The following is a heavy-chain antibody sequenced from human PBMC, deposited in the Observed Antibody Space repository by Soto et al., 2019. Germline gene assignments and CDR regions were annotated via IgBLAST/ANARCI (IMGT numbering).Heavy chain of an antibody. CDR2: IYYSGTS. CDR1: GASMRDYY. J-gene: IGHJ4*02. Sequence: PSETLSLTCTVSGASMRDYYWSWIRQPPGMGLEWIGYIYYSGTSNHNPSLKSRVTLSVDTSKKQFSLKLSSATTADTAVYYCARGRISATTAHFDYWGRGALVTVSS. D-gene: IGHD4-4*01. CDR3: ARGRISATTAHFDY. V-gene: IGHV4-59*01.